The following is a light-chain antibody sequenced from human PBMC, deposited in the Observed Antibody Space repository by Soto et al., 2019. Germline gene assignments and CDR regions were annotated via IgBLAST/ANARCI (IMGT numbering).Light chain of an antibody. J-gene: IGLJ3*02. Sequence: QSVLTQPPSASGTPGQRVTISCSGSSSNIGSKFVYWYQQLPGTAPKLLIYRDNQRPSGGPDRFSGSKSGTSASLAISGLRSEDEADYFCAAWDVTLSAVFGGGTKLTVL. CDR2: RDN. CDR1: SSNIGSKF. V-gene: IGLV1-47*01. CDR3: AAWDVTLSAV.